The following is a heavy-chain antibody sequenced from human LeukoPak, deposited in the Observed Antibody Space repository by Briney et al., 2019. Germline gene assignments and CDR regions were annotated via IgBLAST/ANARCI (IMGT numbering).Heavy chain of an antibody. D-gene: IGHD2-15*01. J-gene: IGHJ4*02. CDR3: AKDQRYCSGGSCYKSLGLDY. CDR2: ISGSGGST. Sequence: GGSLRLSCAASGFTFSSYAMSWVRQAPGKGLEWVSAISGSGGSTYYADSVKGRFTISRDNSKNTLYLQMNSLRAEDTAVYYCAKDQRYCSGGSCYKSLGLDYWGQGTLVTVSS. V-gene: IGHV3-23*01. CDR1: GFTFSSYA.